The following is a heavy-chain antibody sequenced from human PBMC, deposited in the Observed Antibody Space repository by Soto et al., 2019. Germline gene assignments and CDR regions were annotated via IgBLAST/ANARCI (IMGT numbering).Heavy chain of an antibody. CDR2: FDPEDGET. Sequence: ASVKVSCKVSGYTLTELSMHWVRQAPGKGLEWMGGFDPEDGETIYAQKFQGRVTMTEDTSTDTAYMELSSLRSEDTAVYYCATESIAVAGGYYYYGMDVWGQGTTVTSP. J-gene: IGHJ6*02. CDR3: ATESIAVAGGYYYYGMDV. CDR1: GYTLTELS. D-gene: IGHD6-19*01. V-gene: IGHV1-24*01.